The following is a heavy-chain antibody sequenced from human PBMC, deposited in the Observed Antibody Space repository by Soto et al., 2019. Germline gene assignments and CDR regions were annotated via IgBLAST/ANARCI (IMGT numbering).Heavy chain of an antibody. J-gene: IGHJ4*02. V-gene: IGHV3-48*02. CDR1: GIAFSSHT. Sequence: EVQLVDSGGGLVQPGGSLRLSCAASGIAFSSHTMYWVRQPPGKGLEWVSYIYSSGSSTYYADSVKGRFIISRDNARNSLALQMNGLRDEVTDVYYCARGRVDYAYFESWCQGTLVTVSS. D-gene: IGHD3-16*01. CDR2: IYSSGSST. CDR3: ARGRVDYAYFES.